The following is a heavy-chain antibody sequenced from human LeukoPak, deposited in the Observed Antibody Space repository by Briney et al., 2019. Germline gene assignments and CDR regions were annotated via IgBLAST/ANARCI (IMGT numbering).Heavy chain of an antibody. CDR1: GFTFSSYS. Sequence: GGSLRLSCAAPGFTFSSYSMNWARQAPGKGLEWVSYISHSSRTIYYADSVKGRFTISRDNAKNSLYLQMNSLRAEDSAVYYCARDRLHYGEYEKTFDYWGQGTLVTVSS. J-gene: IGHJ4*02. V-gene: IGHV3-48*01. D-gene: IGHD4-17*01. CDR2: ISHSSRTI. CDR3: ARDRLHYGEYEKTFDY.